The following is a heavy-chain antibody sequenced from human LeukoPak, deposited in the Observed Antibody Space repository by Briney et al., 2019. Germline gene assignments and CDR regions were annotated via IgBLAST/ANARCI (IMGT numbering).Heavy chain of an antibody. CDR3: AREVGMISGIDY. D-gene: IGHD3/OR15-3a*01. Sequence: GSSVKVSCKASGGTFSSYAISWVRQAPGQGLEWMGRIIPIFGTANYAQKFQGRVTITTDESTSTAYMELSSPRSEDTAVYYCAREVGMISGIDYWGQGTLVTVSS. V-gene: IGHV1-69*05. J-gene: IGHJ4*02. CDR2: IIPIFGTA. CDR1: GGTFSSYA.